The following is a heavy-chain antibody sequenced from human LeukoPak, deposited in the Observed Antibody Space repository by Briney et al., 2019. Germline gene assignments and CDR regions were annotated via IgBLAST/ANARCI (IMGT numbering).Heavy chain of an antibody. CDR1: GYSISSGFY. J-gene: IGHJ4*02. CDR2: IYHSGST. V-gene: IGHV4-38-2*01. Sequence: SETLSLTCSVSGYSISSGFYWGWIRQPPGKGLEWIGSIYHSGSTFYNTSLKSPVTISVDTSRNQFSLKLSSVTAADTAVYYCARLRGVQDQEPPYYYFDYWGQGTLVTVSS. D-gene: IGHD3-10*01. CDR3: ARLRGVQDQEPPYYYFDY.